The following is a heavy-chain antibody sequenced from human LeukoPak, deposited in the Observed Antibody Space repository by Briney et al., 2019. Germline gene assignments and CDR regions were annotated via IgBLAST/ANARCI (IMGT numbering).Heavy chain of an antibody. CDR1: GFTFSSYS. V-gene: IGHV3-21*01. D-gene: IGHD3-22*01. CDR3: ARGYCYDSSGYYYVY. Sequence: GGSLRLSCAASGFTFSSYSMNWVRQAPGKGLEWVSSISSSSSYIYYADSVKGRFTISRDNAKNSLYLQMNSLRAEDTAVYYCARGYCYDSSGYYYVYWGQGTLVTVSS. J-gene: IGHJ4*02. CDR2: ISSSSSYI.